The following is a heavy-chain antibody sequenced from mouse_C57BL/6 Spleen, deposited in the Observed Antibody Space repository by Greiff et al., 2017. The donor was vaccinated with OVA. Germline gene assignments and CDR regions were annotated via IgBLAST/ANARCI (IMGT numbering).Heavy chain of an antibody. CDR1: GYTFTDYE. CDR2: IDPETGGT. V-gene: IGHV1-15*01. Sequence: SGAELVRPGASVTLSCKASGYTFTDYEMHWVKQTPVHGLEWIGAIDPETGGTAYNQKFKGKAILTADKSSSTAYMELRSLTSEDSAVYYCTREGELNWAWFAYWGQGTLVTVSA. D-gene: IGHD4-1*01. J-gene: IGHJ3*01. CDR3: TREGELNWAWFAY.